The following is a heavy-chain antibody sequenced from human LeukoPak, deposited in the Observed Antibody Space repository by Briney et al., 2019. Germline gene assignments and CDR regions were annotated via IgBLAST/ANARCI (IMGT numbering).Heavy chain of an antibody. CDR1: GGTFSSYA. V-gene: IGHV1-69*05. Sequence: SVKVSCKASGGTFSSYAISWVRQAPGQGLEWMGGIIPIFGTANYAQKLQGRVTITTDESTSTAYMELSSLRSEDTAVYYCARVGGSSGIVGATRNWFDTWGQGTLVTVSS. CDR2: IIPIFGTA. CDR3: ARVGGSSGIVGATRNWFDT. D-gene: IGHD1-26*01. J-gene: IGHJ5*02.